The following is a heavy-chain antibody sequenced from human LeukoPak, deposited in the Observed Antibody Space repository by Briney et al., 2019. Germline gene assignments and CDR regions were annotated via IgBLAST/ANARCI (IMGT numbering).Heavy chain of an antibody. CDR3: ARDHHYYDSTGYFGY. D-gene: IGHD3-22*01. Sequence: ASVKVSCKASGYTFANYGISWVRQAPGHGLEWMGWISINNGNTKYAQKFQGRVTVTTDTSTSTAYMELRSLTSDDPAVYYCARDHHYYDSTGYFGYWGQGTLVTVSS. CDR1: GYTFANYG. V-gene: IGHV1-18*01. CDR2: ISINNGNT. J-gene: IGHJ4*02.